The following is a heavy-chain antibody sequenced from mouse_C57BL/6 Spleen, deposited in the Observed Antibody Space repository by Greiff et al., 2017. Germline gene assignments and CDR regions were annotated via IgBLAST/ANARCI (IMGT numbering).Heavy chain of an antibody. CDR3: ANINRLGDAMDY. Sequence: QVQLQQSGAELARPGASVKMSCKASGYTFTSYTMHWVKQRPGQGLEWIGYINPSSGYTKYNQKFKDKATLTADKSSSTAYMQLSSLTSEDSAVYYCANINRLGDAMDYWGQGTSVTVSS. D-gene: IGHD3-3*01. J-gene: IGHJ4*01. V-gene: IGHV1-4*01. CDR2: INPSSGYT. CDR1: GYTFTSYT.